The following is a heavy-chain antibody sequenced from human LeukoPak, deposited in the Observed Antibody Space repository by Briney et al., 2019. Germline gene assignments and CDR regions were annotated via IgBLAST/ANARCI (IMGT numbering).Heavy chain of an antibody. J-gene: IGHJ4*02. Sequence: GGSLRLSCAASGLTFTSYAMSWVRQAPGKGLEWVSAISGSGGSTYYADSVKGWFTISRDNSKNTLYLQMNSLRAEDTALYYCAKDTNGGIYSPIDYWGQGTLDTVS. CDR1: GLTFTSYA. CDR3: AKDTNGGIYSPIDY. D-gene: IGHD2-8*01. CDR2: ISGSGGST. V-gene: IGHV3-23*01.